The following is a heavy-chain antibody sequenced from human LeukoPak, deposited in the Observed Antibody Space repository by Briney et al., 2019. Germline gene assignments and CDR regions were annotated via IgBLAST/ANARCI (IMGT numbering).Heavy chain of an antibody. CDR1: GGSISSYY. CDR2: IYYGGST. D-gene: IGHD2-2*01. Sequence: PSETLSLTCTVSGGSISSYYWSWIRQPPGKGLEWIGYIYYGGSTNYNPSLKSRVTISVDTSKNQFSLKLSSVTAADTAVYYCARAELYCSSTSCYEGGYYYYGMDVWGQGTTVTVSS. V-gene: IGHV4-59*01. J-gene: IGHJ6*02. CDR3: ARAELYCSSTSCYEGGYYYYGMDV.